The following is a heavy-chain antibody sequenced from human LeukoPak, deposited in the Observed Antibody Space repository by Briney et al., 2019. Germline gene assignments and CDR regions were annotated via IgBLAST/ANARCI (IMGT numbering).Heavy chain of an antibody. CDR1: GFTFSSYG. D-gene: IGHD3-10*01. CDR3: ARSGSTYYYGMDV. Sequence: GRSLRLTCAASGFTFSSYGMHWVRQGPGKGLEWVTFIWYDGTDKKYADSVKGRFTISRDNSKNTLYLQMNSLRAEDTAVYYCARSGSTYYYGMDVWGQGTTVTVSS. V-gene: IGHV3-33*01. CDR2: IWYDGTDK. J-gene: IGHJ6*02.